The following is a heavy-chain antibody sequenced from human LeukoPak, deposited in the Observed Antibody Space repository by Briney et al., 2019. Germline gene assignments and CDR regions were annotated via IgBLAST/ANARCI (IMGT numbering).Heavy chain of an antibody. V-gene: IGHV4-39*01. J-gene: IGHJ4*02. CDR3: ARRGTSGWAYYFDF. D-gene: IGHD6-19*01. CDR2: VYRSGSS. Sequence: PSETLSLTCTVSGDSITTSSNYWGWRRQLPGKGLEWIASVYRSGSSYYNPSLNNRFSISVDTSKNQFTLNLTSVTAADTAVYYCARRGTSGWAYYFDFWGQGSLLTVSS. CDR1: GDSITTSSNY.